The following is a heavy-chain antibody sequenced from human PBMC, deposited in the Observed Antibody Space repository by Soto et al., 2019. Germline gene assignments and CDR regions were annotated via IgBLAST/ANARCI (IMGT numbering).Heavy chain of an antibody. CDR1: DGSISSAGSY. J-gene: IGHJ4*02. D-gene: IGHD3-22*01. Sequence: SETLSLTCTVSDGSISSAGSYWSWIRQHPGKGLEWIGYIYYSGSTYYNPSLKSRVTISVDTSKNQFSLKLSSVTAADTAVYYCARFGIVGAWVDYWGQGTLVTVSS. CDR2: IYYSGST. V-gene: IGHV4-31*03. CDR3: ARFGIVGAWVDY.